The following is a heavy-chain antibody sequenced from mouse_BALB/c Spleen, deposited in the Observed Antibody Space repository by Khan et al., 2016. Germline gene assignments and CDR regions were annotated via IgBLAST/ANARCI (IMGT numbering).Heavy chain of an antibody. CDR3: ARDDQDFDAWFAS. Sequence: QVQLKESGPGLVAPSQSLSITCTVSGFSLTNSGVHWVRQPPRKGLDWLGVIWAGGSTDYNAALMSRLSITRDTTQNQVCLKMNSLQTADTAMYYCARDDQDFDAWFASWGQGTLVTVSA. CDR2: IWAGGST. CDR1: GFSLTNSG. V-gene: IGHV2-9*02. J-gene: IGHJ3*01.